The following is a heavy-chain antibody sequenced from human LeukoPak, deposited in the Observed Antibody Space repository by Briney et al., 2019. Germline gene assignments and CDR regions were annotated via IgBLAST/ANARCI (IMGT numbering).Heavy chain of an antibody. CDR2: IYPGDSDT. J-gene: IGHJ3*02. CDR3: ARRVAGSHHDAFDI. V-gene: IGHV5-51*01. D-gene: IGHD1-26*01. CDR1: GYSFTSYW. Sequence: GESLQISCQGSGYSFTSYWIGWVRQMPGKGLEWMGIIYPGDSDTRYSPSFQGQVTISADKSISTAYLQWSSLRASDTAMYYCARRVAGSHHDAFDIWGQGTMVTVSS.